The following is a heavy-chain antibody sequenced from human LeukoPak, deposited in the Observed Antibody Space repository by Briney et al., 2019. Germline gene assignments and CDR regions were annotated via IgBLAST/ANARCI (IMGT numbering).Heavy chain of an antibody. CDR3: ARVPGYCSSTSCSYYFDY. CDR2: IYYSGST. CDR1: GGSTSSGGYY. V-gene: IGHV4-31*03. Sequence: TLSLTCTVSGGSTSSGGYYWSWIRQHPGKGLEWIGYIYYSGSTYYNPSLKSRVTISVDTSKNQFSLKLSSVTAADTAVYYCARVPGYCSSTSCSYYFDYWGQGTLVTVSS. D-gene: IGHD2-2*01. J-gene: IGHJ4*02.